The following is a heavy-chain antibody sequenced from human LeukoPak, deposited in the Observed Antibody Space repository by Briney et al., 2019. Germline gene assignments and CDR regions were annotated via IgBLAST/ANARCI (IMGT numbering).Heavy chain of an antibody. Sequence: SGGSLRLSCAASGFTFSSYSMNWVRQAPGKGLEWVSSISAAGSYIYYANSVKGRFTISRDNAEGSLYLQMNSLTAEDTAVYYCARDTPGSEAVAGDYWGQGTLVTVSS. D-gene: IGHD6-19*01. CDR2: ISAAGSYI. CDR3: ARDTPGSEAVAGDY. CDR1: GFTFSSYS. J-gene: IGHJ4*02. V-gene: IGHV3-21*01.